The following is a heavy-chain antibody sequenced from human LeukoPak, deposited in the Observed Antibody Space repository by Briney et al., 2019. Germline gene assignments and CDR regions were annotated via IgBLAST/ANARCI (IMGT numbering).Heavy chain of an antibody. V-gene: IGHV1-2*02. CDR1: GYTFTGYY. D-gene: IGHD2-21*02. CDR2: INPNSGGT. Sequence: ASVKVSRKASGYTFTGYYMHWVRQAPGQGLEWMGWINPNSGGTNYAQKFQGRVTMTRDTSISTAYMELSRLRSDDTAVYYCASPRYCGGDCYSDAFDIWGQGTMVTVSS. J-gene: IGHJ3*02. CDR3: ASPRYCGGDCYSDAFDI.